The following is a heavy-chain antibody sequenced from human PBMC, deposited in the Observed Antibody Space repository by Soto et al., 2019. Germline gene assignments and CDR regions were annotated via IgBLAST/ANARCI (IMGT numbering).Heavy chain of an antibody. D-gene: IGHD3-22*01. V-gene: IGHV3-48*03. J-gene: IGHJ4*02. CDR1: GFTFSSYE. Sequence: PGGSLRLSCAASGFTFSSYEMNWVRQAPGKGLEWVSYISSSGSTIYYADSVKGRFTISRDNAKNSLYLQMNSLRAEDTAVYYCARNSLNYYDSSGYQHWGQGTLVTVSS. CDR3: ARNSLNYYDSSGYQH. CDR2: ISSSGSTI.